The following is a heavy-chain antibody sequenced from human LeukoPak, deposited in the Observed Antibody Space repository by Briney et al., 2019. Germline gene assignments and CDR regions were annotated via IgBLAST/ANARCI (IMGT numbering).Heavy chain of an antibody. CDR1: GFTFSSYA. CDR2: ISGSGGST. D-gene: IGHD6-6*01. V-gene: IGHV3-23*01. Sequence: GGSLRLSCAASGFTFSSYAMSWVRQAPGKGLEWASAISGSGGSTYYADSVKGRFTISRDNSKNTLYLQMNSLRAEDTAVYYCAKDPLVYSSSSPLGNDYWGQGTLVTVSS. CDR3: AKDPLVYSSSSPLGNDY. J-gene: IGHJ4*02.